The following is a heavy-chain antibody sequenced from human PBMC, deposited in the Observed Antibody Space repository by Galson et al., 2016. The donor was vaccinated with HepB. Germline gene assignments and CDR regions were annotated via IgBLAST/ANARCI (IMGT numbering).Heavy chain of an antibody. V-gene: IGHV3-72*01. D-gene: IGHD2-15*01. CDR1: GFTFSNHY. Sequence: SLRLSCAASGFTFSNHYMDWVRQAPGKGLKWVGRTRDKANSYTTEYAPSVKGGFTLPRDDSKNSLYLQMNSLKTEDTAVYYCPRAQEVGTRNTSWDYWGQGTLVTVSS. CDR3: PRAQEVGTRNTSWDY. J-gene: IGHJ4*02. CDR2: TRDKANSYTT.